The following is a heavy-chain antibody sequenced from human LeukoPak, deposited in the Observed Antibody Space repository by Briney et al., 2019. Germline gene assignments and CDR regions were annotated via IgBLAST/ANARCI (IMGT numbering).Heavy chain of an antibody. D-gene: IGHD5-12*01. CDR2: ISSSGSV. V-gene: IGHV4-4*09. Sequence: SETLSLTCTVSRGTISGSIRSYYWSWLRQPPGKGLEWIGYISSSGSVNDNPSLRSRVTISVDTSKNQFFLNLSSVSAADTAVYYCARIPLGYSGAYYFDYWGQGTLVTVSP. CDR3: ARIPLGYSGAYYFDY. CDR1: RGTISGSIRSYY. J-gene: IGHJ4*02.